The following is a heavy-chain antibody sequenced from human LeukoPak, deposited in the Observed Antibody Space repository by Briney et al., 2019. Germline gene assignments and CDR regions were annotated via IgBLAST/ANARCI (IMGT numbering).Heavy chain of an antibody. CDR2: INSDGSST. CDR3: ASYRSNYYYMDV. J-gene: IGHJ6*03. Sequence: GGSLRLSCAASGFTFSSYWMHWVRQAPGKGLVWASRINSDGSSTSYADSVKGRFTISRDNAKNTLYLEMNSLRAEDTAVYCCASYRSNYYYMDVWGKGTTVTVSS. D-gene: IGHD2-2*01. V-gene: IGHV3-74*01. CDR1: GFTFSSYW.